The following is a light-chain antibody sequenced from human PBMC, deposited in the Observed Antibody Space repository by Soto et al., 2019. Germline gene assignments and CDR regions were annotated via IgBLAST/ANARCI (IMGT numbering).Light chain of an antibody. Sequence: IQMTQSPSSVSASVGDSVTITCRPSQGISSWIAWYQQKPGKAPKLLIYAASTLQSGVPARFSGRGAGTYFTLTSSRLHAEDFATYCWQQKYFYPFTFGPGTKVDIK. V-gene: IGKV1-12*01. J-gene: IGKJ3*01. CDR2: AAS. CDR3: QQKYFYPFT. CDR1: QGISSW.